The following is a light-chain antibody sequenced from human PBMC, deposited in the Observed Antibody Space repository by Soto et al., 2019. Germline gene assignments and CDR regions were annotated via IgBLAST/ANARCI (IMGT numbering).Light chain of an antibody. J-gene: IGKJ4*01. V-gene: IGKV1-39*01. CDR3: QQSYSTPRT. CDR2: ATS. CDR1: QSITTY. Sequence: DLQMTQSPSSLSASVGARVTITCRASQSITTYLNWYQQKQGKAPNLLIYATSSLHSGVPSRFSGSGSGPDLTITISRLQPEDFETYDCQQSYSTPRTFGGGTKVDIK.